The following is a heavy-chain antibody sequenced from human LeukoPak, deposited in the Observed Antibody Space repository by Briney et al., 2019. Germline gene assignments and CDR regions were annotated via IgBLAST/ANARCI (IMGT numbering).Heavy chain of an antibody. CDR3: ARGARGSLSYDSSGSHFDY. Sequence: SETLSLTCTVSGGSISSYYWSWIRQPPGKGLEWIGYIYYSGSTNYNPSLKSRVTISVDTSKNQFSLKLSSVTAADTAVYFCARGARGSLSYDSSGSHFDYWGQGTLVTVSS. CDR2: IYYSGST. D-gene: IGHD3-22*01. CDR1: GGSISSYY. J-gene: IGHJ4*02. V-gene: IGHV4-59*01.